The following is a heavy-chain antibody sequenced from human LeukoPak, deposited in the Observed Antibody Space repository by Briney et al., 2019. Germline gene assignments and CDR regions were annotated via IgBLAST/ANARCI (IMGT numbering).Heavy chain of an antibody. CDR3: LYGGYFQH. D-gene: IGHD3-16*01. V-gene: IGHV3-30*02. Sequence: GGSLRLSCAASGFTFSSYGMHWVRQAPGKELEWVAFIRYDGSNKYYADSVKGRFTISRDNSKNTLYLQMNSLRAEDTAVYFCLYGGYFQHWGQGTLVTVSS. J-gene: IGHJ1*01. CDR2: IRYDGSNK. CDR1: GFTFSSYG.